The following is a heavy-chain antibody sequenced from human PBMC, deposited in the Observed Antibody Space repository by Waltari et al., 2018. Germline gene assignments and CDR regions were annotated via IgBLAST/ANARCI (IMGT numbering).Heavy chain of an antibody. D-gene: IGHD3-3*01. V-gene: IGHV3-53*01. Sequence: EVQLVESGGGLIQPGGSLRLSCAASGFTVSSNYMSWVRQAPGKGLEWVSVIYSGGSTYYADSVKGRFTISRDNSKNTLYLQMNSLRAEDTAVYYCASLPSYYGTNWFDPWGQGTLVTVSS. CDR2: IYSGGST. J-gene: IGHJ5*02. CDR3: ASLPSYYGTNWFDP. CDR1: GFTVSSNY.